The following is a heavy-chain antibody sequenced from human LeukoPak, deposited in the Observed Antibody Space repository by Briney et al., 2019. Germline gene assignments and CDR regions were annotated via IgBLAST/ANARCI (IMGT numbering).Heavy chain of an antibody. D-gene: IGHD2-2*01. CDR2: IYYSGST. J-gene: IGHJ6*02. V-gene: IGHV4-59*08. Sequence: SQTLSLTCTVSGGSISSYYWSWIRQPPGKGLGWVGYIYYSGSTNYDPSLKSRTTISVDTSKNQFSLKLSSATAPDTAVYYCARLLPDHYCSSTSSYAPSGMDVWGQGTTVTVSS. CDR1: GGSISSYY. CDR3: ARLLPDHYCSSTSSYAPSGMDV.